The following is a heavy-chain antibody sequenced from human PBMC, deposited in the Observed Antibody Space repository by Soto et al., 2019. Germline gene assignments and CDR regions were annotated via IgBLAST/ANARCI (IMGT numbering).Heavy chain of an antibody. V-gene: IGHV4-39*01. CDR1: GGSISSSSYY. CDR2: IYYSGST. J-gene: IGHJ1*01. CDR3: ASGFVVVPAATPFQH. D-gene: IGHD2-2*01. Sequence: QLQLQESGPGLVKPSETLSLTCTVSGGSISSSSYYWGWIRQPPGKGLEWIGSIYYSGSTYYNPSLKSRVTISVDTSKNQFSLKLSSVTAADTAVYYCASGFVVVPAATPFQHWGQGTLVTVSS.